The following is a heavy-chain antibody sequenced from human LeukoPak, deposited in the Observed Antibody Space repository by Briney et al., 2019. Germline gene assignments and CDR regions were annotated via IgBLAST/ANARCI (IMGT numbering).Heavy chain of an antibody. CDR2: ISCYNGDT. V-gene: IGHV1-18*01. CDR1: GYTFNRHG. Sequence: ASVKVSCKASGYTFNRHGISWVRQAPGQGPEWMGWISCYNGDTHSAQNYQGRLTITTDTSTSTAYMELRSLRSDDTAVYYCARDPSNTSGNNAWFDYWGQGTLVTVSS. CDR3: ARDPSNTSGNNAWFDY. J-gene: IGHJ5*01. D-gene: IGHD2-15*01.